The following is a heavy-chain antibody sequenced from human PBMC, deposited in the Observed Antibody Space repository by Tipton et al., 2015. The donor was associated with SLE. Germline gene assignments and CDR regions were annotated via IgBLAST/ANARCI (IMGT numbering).Heavy chain of an antibody. CDR2: IYYSGST. CDR3: ARGTPSRQQLRSGWFDP. Sequence: TLSLTCTVSGGSISSYYWSWIRQPPGKGLEWIGYIYYSGSTNYNPSLKSRVTISVDTSKNQFSLKLSSVTAADTAVYYCARGTPSRQQLRSGWFDPWGQGTLVTVSS. CDR1: GGSISSYY. V-gene: IGHV4-59*12. J-gene: IGHJ5*02. D-gene: IGHD6-13*01.